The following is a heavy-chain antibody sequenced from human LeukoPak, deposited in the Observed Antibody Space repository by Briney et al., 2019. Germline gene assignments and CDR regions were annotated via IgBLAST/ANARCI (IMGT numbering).Heavy chain of an antibody. CDR1: GFTFSNYH. CDR3: ARHGGSSGAGDY. Sequence: PGGSLRLSCAASGFTFSNYHMSWIRQPPGKGLEWIGYIYYSGSTNYNPSLKSRVTISVDTSKNQFSLKLSSVTAADTAVYYCARHGGSSGAGDYWGQGTLVTVSS. CDR2: IYYSGST. V-gene: IGHV4-59*08. D-gene: IGHD1-26*01. J-gene: IGHJ4*02.